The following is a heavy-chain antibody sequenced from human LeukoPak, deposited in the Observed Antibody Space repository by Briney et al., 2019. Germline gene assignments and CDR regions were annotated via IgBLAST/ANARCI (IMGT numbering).Heavy chain of an antibody. CDR1: GFTFSSYS. V-gene: IGHV3-48*01. CDR3: ARVPLGSYGTSFDY. D-gene: IGHD5-18*01. CDR2: ISSSSSTI. J-gene: IGHJ4*02. Sequence: QSGGSLRLSCAASGFTFSSYSMNWVRQAPGKGLEWVSYISSSSSTIYYADSVKGRFTISRDNAKNSLYLQMNSLRAEDTAVYYCARVPLGSYGTSFDYWGQGTLVTVSS.